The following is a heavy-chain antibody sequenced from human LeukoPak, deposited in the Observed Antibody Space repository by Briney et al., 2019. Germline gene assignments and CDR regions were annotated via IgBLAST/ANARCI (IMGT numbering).Heavy chain of an antibody. CDR3: ARGPAIGYCSGGSCYFDP. J-gene: IGHJ5*02. Sequence: SETLSLTCTVSGGSISSSSYYWGWIRQPPGKGLEWIGSIYYSGSTYYNPSLKSRVTISVDTPKNQFSLKLSSVTAADTAVYYCARGPAIGYCSGGSCYFDPWGQGTLVTVSS. V-gene: IGHV4-39*07. CDR1: GGSISSSSYY. D-gene: IGHD2-15*01. CDR2: IYYSGST.